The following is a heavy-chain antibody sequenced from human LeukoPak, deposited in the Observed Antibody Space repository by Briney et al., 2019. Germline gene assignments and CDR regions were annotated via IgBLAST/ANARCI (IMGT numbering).Heavy chain of an antibody. CDR1: GYSFTSYW. D-gene: IGHD2-15*01. Sequence: GESLKSSCKGSGYSFTSYWIGWVRQMPGKGLEWMGIIYSGDSDTWYSPSFKGQVTISPDKSISTAYPPWSSLKASDTGMYSCATRSARYCSGGRDLSAFNRHVPWGHG. J-gene: IGHJ5*02. CDR2: IYSGDSDT. V-gene: IGHV5-51*01. CDR3: ATRSARYCSGGRDLSAFNRHVP.